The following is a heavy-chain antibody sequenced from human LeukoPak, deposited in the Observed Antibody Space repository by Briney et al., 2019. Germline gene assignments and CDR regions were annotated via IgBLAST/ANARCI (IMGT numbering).Heavy chain of an antibody. V-gene: IGHV3-30*02. J-gene: IGHJ4*02. Sequence: PGGSLRLSCAASGFTFSSYGMHWVRQAPGKGLEWVAFIRYDGSNKYYADSVKGRFTISRDNSKNTLYLQMNSLRAEDTAVYYCARVASSTGNFDYWGQGTLVTVSS. D-gene: IGHD6-19*01. CDR2: IRYDGSNK. CDR1: GFTFSSYG. CDR3: ARVASSTGNFDY.